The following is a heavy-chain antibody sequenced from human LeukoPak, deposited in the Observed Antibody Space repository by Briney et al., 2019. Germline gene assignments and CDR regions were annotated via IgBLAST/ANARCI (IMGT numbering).Heavy chain of an antibody. CDR3: ARGAESGSYYY. Sequence: GGSLRLXCAASAFIFSSYTMNWVRQAPGKGLEWVSSISSSSRYIYYADSVKGRFTISRDNAKNSLYLQMNSLRTEDTAVYYCARGAESGSYYYWGQGTLVTVSS. V-gene: IGHV3-21*01. D-gene: IGHD1-26*01. CDR1: AFIFSSYT. J-gene: IGHJ4*02. CDR2: ISSSSRYI.